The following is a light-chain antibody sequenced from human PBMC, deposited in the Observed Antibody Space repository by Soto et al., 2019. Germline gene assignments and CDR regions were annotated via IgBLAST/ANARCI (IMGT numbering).Light chain of an antibody. V-gene: IGKV1-5*01. CDR3: QQYKGDTWT. CDR2: DVS. CDR1: QNIERW. Sequence: DIQMTQTPPTVWAAWMGGVRVTCRASQNIERWQAWYQQKPGQAPKLLLYDVSTWERGVPSRFSGSGSATEFTLTISDLQPDDFATYYCQQYKGDTWTFGQGTKVDI. J-gene: IGKJ1*01.